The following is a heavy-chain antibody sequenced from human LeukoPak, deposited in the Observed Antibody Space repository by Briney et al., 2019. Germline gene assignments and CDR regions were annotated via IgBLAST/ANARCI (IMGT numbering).Heavy chain of an antibody. V-gene: IGHV3-21*01. Sequence: GGSLRLSCAASGFTFSSYSMNWVRQAPGKGLEWVSSIGSSSSYIYYADSVKGRFTISRDNAKNSLYLQMNSLRAEDTAVYYCARDDENYGPGSYYNVFSYWGQGTLVTISS. CDR2: IGSSSSYI. CDR1: GFTFSSYS. D-gene: IGHD3-10*01. CDR3: ARDDENYGPGSYYNVFSY. J-gene: IGHJ4*02.